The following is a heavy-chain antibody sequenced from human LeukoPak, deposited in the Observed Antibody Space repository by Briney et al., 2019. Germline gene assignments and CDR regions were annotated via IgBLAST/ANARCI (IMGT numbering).Heavy chain of an antibody. CDR3: ARIVGATNPSDY. CDR2: INPNSGGT. Sequence: ASVKVSCKASGYTFTGYDMHWVRQAPGQGLEWMGWINPNSGGTNYAQKFQGRVTMTRDTSISTAYMELSRLRSDDTAVYYCARIVGATNPSDYWGQGTLVTVSS. V-gene: IGHV1-2*02. J-gene: IGHJ4*02. CDR1: GYTFTGYD. D-gene: IGHD1-26*01.